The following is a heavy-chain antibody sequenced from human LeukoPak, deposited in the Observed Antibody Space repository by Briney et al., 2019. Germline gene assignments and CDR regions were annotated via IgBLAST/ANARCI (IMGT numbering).Heavy chain of an antibody. V-gene: IGHV3-7*01. CDR3: ARDSSPQQQLVTASSLDY. J-gene: IGHJ4*02. D-gene: IGHD6-13*01. CDR1: GFTFSSYW. Sequence: GSLRLSCAASGFTFSSYWMSWVRQAPGKGLEWVANIKQDGSEKYYVDSVKGRFTISRDNAKNSLYLQMNSLRAEDTAVYYCARDSSPQQQLVTASSLDYWGQGTLVTVSS. CDR2: IKQDGSEK.